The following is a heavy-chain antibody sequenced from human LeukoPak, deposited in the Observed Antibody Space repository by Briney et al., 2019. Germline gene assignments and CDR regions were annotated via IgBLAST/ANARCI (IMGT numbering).Heavy chain of an antibody. CDR2: ISNI. V-gene: IGHV3-21*01. CDR3: AELGITMIGGV. J-gene: IGHJ6*04. D-gene: IGHD3-10*02. Sequence: GGSLRLSCAASGFTFSSYNMNWVRQAPGKGLEWVSSISNISYADSMKGRFTISRDNAKNSLYLQMNSLRAEDTAVYYCAELGITMIGGVWGKGTTVTISS. CDR1: GFTFSSYN.